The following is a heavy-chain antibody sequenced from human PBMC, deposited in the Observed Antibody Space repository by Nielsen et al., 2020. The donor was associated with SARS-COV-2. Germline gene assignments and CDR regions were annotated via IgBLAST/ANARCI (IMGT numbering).Heavy chain of an antibody. D-gene: IGHD1-26*01. CDR1: GGSISSYY. CDR3: ARYQWVYAFDI. CDR2: IYYSGST. V-gene: IGHV4-59*01. J-gene: IGHJ3*02. Sequence: SETLSLTCTVSGGSISSYYWSWTRQPPGKGLEWIGYIYYSGSTNYNPSLKSRVTISVDTSKNQFSLKLSSVTAADTAVYYCARYQWVYAFDIWGQGTMVTVSS.